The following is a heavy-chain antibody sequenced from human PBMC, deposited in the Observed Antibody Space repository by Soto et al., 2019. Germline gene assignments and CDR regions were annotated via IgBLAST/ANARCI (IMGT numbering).Heavy chain of an antibody. D-gene: IGHD7-27*01. Sequence: LRLSCAASGFTFSSYSMNWVRQAPGKGLEWVSSISSSSSYIYYADSVKGRFTISRDNAKNSLYLQMNSLRAEDTAVYYCARVDPRLGYGMDVWGQGTTVTVSS. CDR2: ISSSSSYI. V-gene: IGHV3-21*01. CDR3: ARVDPRLGYGMDV. J-gene: IGHJ6*02. CDR1: GFTFSSYS.